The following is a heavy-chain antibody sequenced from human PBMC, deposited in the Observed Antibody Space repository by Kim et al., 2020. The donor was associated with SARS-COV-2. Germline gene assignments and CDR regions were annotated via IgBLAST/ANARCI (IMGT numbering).Heavy chain of an antibody. CDR2: ISGSGGST. CDR1: GFTFSSYA. Sequence: GGSLRLSCAASGFTFSSYAMSWVRQAPGKGLEWVSAISGSGGSTYYSDSVKGRFTISRDNSKNTLYLQMNSLRAEDTAVYYCAKRSYSSSWTLDYWGQGTLVTVSS. D-gene: IGHD6-13*01. V-gene: IGHV3-23*01. J-gene: IGHJ4*02. CDR3: AKRSYSSSWTLDY.